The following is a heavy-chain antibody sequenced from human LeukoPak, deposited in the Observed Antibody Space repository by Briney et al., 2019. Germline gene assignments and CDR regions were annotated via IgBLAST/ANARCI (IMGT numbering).Heavy chain of an antibody. D-gene: IGHD5-12*01. CDR1: GFTFSSCS. CDR2: IYHSGST. CDR3: ASTNLNIVATTDAFDI. J-gene: IGHJ3*02. V-gene: IGHV4-38-2*01. Sequence: PGGSLRLSCAASGFTFSSCSMNWVRQAPGKGLEWIGSIYHSGSTYYNPSLKSRVTISVDTSKNQFSLKLSSVTAADTAVYYCASTNLNIVATTDAFDIWGQGTMVTVSS.